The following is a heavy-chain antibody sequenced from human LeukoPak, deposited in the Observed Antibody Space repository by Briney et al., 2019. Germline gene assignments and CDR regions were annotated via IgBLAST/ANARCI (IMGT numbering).Heavy chain of an antibody. CDR1: GFTFSSYA. V-gene: IGHV3-23*01. CDR2: ISGSGGGT. D-gene: IGHD3-3*01. Sequence: GGSLRLSCAASGFTFSSYAMSWVRQAPGKGLEWVSAISGSGGGTYYADSVKGRFTISRDNSKNTLYLQMNSLRAEDTAVYYCANARDYDFWSGYRYPNWFDPWGQGTLVTVPS. CDR3: ANARDYDFWSGYRYPNWFDP. J-gene: IGHJ5*02.